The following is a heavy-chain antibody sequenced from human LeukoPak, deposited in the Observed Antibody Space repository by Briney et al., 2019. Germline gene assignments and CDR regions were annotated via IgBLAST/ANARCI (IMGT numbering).Heavy chain of an antibody. CDR3: ATARELGRRAY. Sequence: PGGSLRLSCAASGFTFSSYAMSWVRQAPGKGLEWVSTIGGSGGSTYYADSVKGRFTISRDNSKNTLYLQMNSLRAEDTAVYYCATARELGRRAYWGQGTLVTVSS. CDR2: IGGSGGST. J-gene: IGHJ4*02. D-gene: IGHD7-27*01. V-gene: IGHV3-23*01. CDR1: GFTFSSYA.